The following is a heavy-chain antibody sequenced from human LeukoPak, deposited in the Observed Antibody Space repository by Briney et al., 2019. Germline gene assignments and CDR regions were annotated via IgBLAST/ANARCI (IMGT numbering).Heavy chain of an antibody. CDR1: GGSFSGYY. J-gene: IGHJ5*02. CDR3: ARGPAAGTFDP. V-gene: IGHV4-34*01. CDR2: INHSGST. D-gene: IGHD6-13*01. Sequence: PSETLSLTCAVYGGSFSGYYWSWIRQPPGKGLEWIGEINHSGSTTYNPSLKSRVTISVDTSKNQFSLKLSSVTAADTAVYYCARGPAAGTFDPWGQGTLVTVSS.